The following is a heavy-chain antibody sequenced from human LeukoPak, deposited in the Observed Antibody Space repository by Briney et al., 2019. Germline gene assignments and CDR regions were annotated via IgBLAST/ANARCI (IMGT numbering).Heavy chain of an antibody. CDR2: ISSSSSYI. J-gene: IGHJ3*02. CDR3: ARVVLVVSSSSPYDAFDI. Sequence: GGSLRLSCAASGFTFSSYSMNWVRQAPGKGLEWVSSISSSSSYIYYADSVKGRFTISRDNAKNSLYLQVNSLRAEDTAVYYCARVVLVVSSSSPYDAFDIWGQGTMVTVPS. D-gene: IGHD6-6*01. V-gene: IGHV3-21*01. CDR1: GFTFSSYS.